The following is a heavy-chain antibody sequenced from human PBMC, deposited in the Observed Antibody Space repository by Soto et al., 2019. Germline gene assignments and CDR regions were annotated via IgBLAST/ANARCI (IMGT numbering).Heavy chain of an antibody. CDR1: GFTFSSYA. D-gene: IGHD1-26*01. J-gene: IGHJ4*02. V-gene: IGHV3-30-3*01. CDR3: ARGGELGSSYFDY. Sequence: GSLRLSCAASGFTFSSYAMHWVRQAPGKGLEWVAVISYDGSNKYYADSVKGRFTISRDNSKNTLYLQMNSLRAEDTAVYYCARGGELGSSYFDYWGQGTLVTVSS. CDR2: ISYDGSNK.